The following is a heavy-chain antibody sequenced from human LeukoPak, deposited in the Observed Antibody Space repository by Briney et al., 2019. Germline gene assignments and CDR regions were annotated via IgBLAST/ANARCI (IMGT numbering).Heavy chain of an antibody. V-gene: IGHV4-59*01. CDR3: ARARGDYDTLTGYYNFHWFDP. D-gene: IGHD3-9*01. CDR1: GGSISSYY. Sequence: AAETLSLTCTVSGGSISSYYWSWIRQPPGKGLEWMGDIYYSGSTSYNPSLKSRVTISVDTSKNPFSLKLSSVTAADTAVYYCARARGDYDTLTGYYNFHWFDPWGQGTLVTVSS. CDR2: IYYSGST. J-gene: IGHJ5*02.